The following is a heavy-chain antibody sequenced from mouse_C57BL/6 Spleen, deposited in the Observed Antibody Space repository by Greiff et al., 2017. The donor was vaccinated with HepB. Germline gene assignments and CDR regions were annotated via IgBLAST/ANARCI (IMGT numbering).Heavy chain of an antibody. Sequence: VQLQQPGAELVRPGTSVKLSCKASGYTFTSYWMHWVKQRPGQGLEWIGVIDPSDSYTNYNQKFKGKATLTVDTSSSTAYMQLSSLTSEDSAVYYCAITDEFAYWGQGTLVTVSA. CDR2: IDPSDSYT. V-gene: IGHV1-59*01. CDR3: AITDEFAY. CDR1: GYTFTSYW. J-gene: IGHJ3*01.